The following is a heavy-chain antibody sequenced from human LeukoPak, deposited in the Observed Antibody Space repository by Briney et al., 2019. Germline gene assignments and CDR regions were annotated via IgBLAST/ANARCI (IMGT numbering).Heavy chain of an antibody. D-gene: IGHD5-12*01. V-gene: IGHV4-39*01. CDR3: ARRKIVATIDY. CDR1: GGSISSSNYY. CDR2: IYYSGST. J-gene: IGHJ4*02. Sequence: PSETLSLTCTVSGGSISSSNYYWGWIRQPPWKGLEWIGSIYYSGSTYYNPSLKSRVTISVDTSKNLFSLKLSSVTAADTAVYYCARRKIVATIDYWGQGTRVTVSS.